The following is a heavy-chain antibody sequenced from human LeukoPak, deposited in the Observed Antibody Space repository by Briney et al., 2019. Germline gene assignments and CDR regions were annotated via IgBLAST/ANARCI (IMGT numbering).Heavy chain of an antibody. CDR3: AKDRNPARRFYDILTGYFDY. V-gene: IGHV3-23*01. J-gene: IGHJ4*02. CDR1: RFTFSSYG. Sequence: GGSLRLSCAASRFTFSSYGMSWVRQAPGKGLEWVSAISGSGGSTYYADSVKGRFTISRDNSKNTLYLQMNSLRAEDTAVYYCAKDRNPARRFYDILTGYFDYWGQGTLVTVSS. CDR2: ISGSGGST. D-gene: IGHD3-9*01.